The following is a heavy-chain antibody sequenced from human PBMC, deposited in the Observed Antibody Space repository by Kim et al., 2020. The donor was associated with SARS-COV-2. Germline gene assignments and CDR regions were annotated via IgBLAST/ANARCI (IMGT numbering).Heavy chain of an antibody. CDR3: AKVRFPHSSTTKGNFDY. V-gene: IGHV3-30*18. CDR1: GFTFSNYG. J-gene: IGHJ4*02. CDR2: ISYDGSNK. D-gene: IGHD2-2*01. Sequence: GGSLRLSCVASGFTFSNYGMHWVRQAPGKGLEWVAVISYDGSNKYYADSVKGRFTISRDNSKNTLYVQMNSLRVEDTAVYYCAKVRFPHSSTTKGNFDYWGQGTLVTVSS.